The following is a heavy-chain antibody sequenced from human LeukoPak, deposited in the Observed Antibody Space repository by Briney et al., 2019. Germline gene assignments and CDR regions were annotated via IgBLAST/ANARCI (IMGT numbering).Heavy chain of an antibody. CDR1: GFTFSSQA. V-gene: IGHV3-64D*09. Sequence: GGSLRLSCVASGFTFSSQAMSWVRQAPGKGLEYVAAISRNGGSTYYADSVKGRFTISRDNSKSTLYLQMSSLRAEDTAVYLCVKDLRSDFMGVLSRYLSYWGQGTLVTVSS. CDR2: ISRNGGST. J-gene: IGHJ4*02. CDR3: VKDLRSDFMGVLSRYLSY. D-gene: IGHD2/OR15-2a*01.